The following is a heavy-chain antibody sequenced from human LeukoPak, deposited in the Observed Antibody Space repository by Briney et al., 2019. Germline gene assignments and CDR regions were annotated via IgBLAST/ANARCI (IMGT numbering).Heavy chain of an antibody. J-gene: IGHJ3*02. V-gene: IGHV3-7*03. CDR2: MNQDGSAK. Sequence: GGSLRLSCAASGFTFSNYWMTWVRQAPGKGLEWVANMNQDGSAKYYVDSVKGRFTISRDNAKNSLYLQMNSLRAEDTAVYYCAREMATIDRAFDIWGQGTMVTVSS. D-gene: IGHD5-24*01. CDR1: GFTFSNYW. CDR3: AREMATIDRAFDI.